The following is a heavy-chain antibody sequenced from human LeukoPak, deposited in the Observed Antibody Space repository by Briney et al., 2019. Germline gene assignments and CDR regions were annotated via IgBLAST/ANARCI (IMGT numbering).Heavy chain of an antibody. D-gene: IGHD3-10*01. J-gene: IGHJ4*02. CDR2: IYYSGST. Sequence: PSETLSLTCTVSGGSISSYYWSWIRQPPGKGLEWIGYIYYSGSTYYNPSLKSRVTISVDTSKNQFSLKLSSVTAADTAVYYCARLSAPVRGVSDYWGQGTLVTVSS. CDR3: ARLSAPVRGVSDY. CDR1: GGSISSYY. V-gene: IGHV4-59*08.